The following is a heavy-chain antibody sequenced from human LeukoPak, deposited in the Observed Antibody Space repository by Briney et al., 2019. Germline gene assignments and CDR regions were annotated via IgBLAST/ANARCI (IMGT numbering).Heavy chain of an antibody. J-gene: IGHJ5*02. D-gene: IGHD2-2*01. V-gene: IGHV1-18*01. CDR1: GYTFTSYG. CDR2: ISAYKGNT. CDR3: ARDRYCSITKCYNWFDP. Sequence: PVASVKVSCKASGYTFTSYGISWVRQAPGQGLEWMGWISAYKGNTNYAQKLQGRVTMTTHTSTSTAYMELRSLRSDDTAVYYCARDRYCSITKCYNWFDPWGQGTLVTVSS.